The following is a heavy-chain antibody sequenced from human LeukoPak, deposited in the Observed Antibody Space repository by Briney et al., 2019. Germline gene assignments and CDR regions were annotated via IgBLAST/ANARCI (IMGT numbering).Heavy chain of an antibody. CDR3: ARDLASEGYCSGGSCYNYYYGMDV. J-gene: IGHJ6*02. Sequence: GGPLRLSCPASGFPFSSYSLTWVGRAPGRGLEWVYSFSISSSSLSYADSVKGRFTISRDNAKNSLYLQMNSLRAEDTAVYYCARDLASEGYCSGGSCYNYYYGMDVWGQGTTVTVSS. V-gene: IGHV3-21*01. CDR2: FSISSSSL. D-gene: IGHD2-15*01. CDR1: GFPFSSYS.